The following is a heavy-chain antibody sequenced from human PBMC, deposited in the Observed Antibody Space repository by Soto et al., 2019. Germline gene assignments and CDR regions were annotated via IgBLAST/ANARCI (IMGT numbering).Heavy chain of an antibody. D-gene: IGHD2-2*01. V-gene: IGHV1-69*13. CDR3: AREGLVLVPTTVNSDYYYYAMDV. Sequence: QVQLVQSGAELKKPGASVKVSCKASGNTVPNYAIHWVRQAPGQRLEWMGWIIPRSATSNYAQKFQGRVTITADESTSTAYMELSSLRSEDTAVYYCAREGLVLVPTTVNSDYYYYAMDVWGQGTTVTVSS. J-gene: IGHJ6*02. CDR1: GNTVPNYA. CDR2: IIPRSATS.